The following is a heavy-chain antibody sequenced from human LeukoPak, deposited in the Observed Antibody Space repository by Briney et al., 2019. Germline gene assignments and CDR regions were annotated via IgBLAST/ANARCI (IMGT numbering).Heavy chain of an antibody. Sequence: SETLSLTCTVSGGSIRSDASYWTWIRRRPGKGLEWIAYIHHSGRTDYDPSLKSRVTISVGTSKNQFFLNLSSVTAADTAEYFCARETDYGDNVPSDGMDVWGQGTTVTVSS. CDR2: IHHSGRT. CDR1: GGSIRSDASY. CDR3: ARETDYGDNVPSDGMDV. D-gene: IGHD4-17*01. V-gene: IGHV4-31*03. J-gene: IGHJ6*02.